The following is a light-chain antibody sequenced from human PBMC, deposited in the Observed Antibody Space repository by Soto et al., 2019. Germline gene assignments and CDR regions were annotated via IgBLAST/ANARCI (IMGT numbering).Light chain of an antibody. V-gene: IGLV3-21*04. Sequence: SYVLTQPPSVSVASGKTAMITCGGNRIGGKSVHWYQQKPGQAPALVISYDSDRASGIPERISGSNSGDTAALTISSVEAGDEADYFCQVWDASSDDVVFGGGTQLTVL. J-gene: IGLJ2*01. CDR3: QVWDASSDDVV. CDR1: RIGGKS. CDR2: YDS.